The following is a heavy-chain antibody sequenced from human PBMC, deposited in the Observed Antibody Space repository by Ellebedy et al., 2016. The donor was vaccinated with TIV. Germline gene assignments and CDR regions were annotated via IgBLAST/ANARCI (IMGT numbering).Heavy chain of an antibody. CDR3: AAGNDGGWFDP. CDR2: IIPILGIA. CDR1: GGTFSSYP. V-gene: IGHV1-69*02. J-gene: IGHJ5*02. D-gene: IGHD1-1*01. Sequence: AASVKVSCKASGGTFSSYPISWVRQAPGQGLEWMGRIIPILGIANYAQKFQGRVTITADKSTSIAYMELNRLRSEDTAVYYCAAGNDGGWFDPWGQGTLVTVSS.